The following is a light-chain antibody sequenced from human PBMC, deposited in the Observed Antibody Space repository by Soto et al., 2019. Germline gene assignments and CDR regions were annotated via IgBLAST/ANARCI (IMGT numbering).Light chain of an antibody. CDR1: QSISSY. J-gene: IGKJ1*01. V-gene: IGKV1-39*01. CDR3: QQYNSYWT. CDR2: AAS. Sequence: DIQMAQSPSSLSASVGDRVTITCRASQSISSYLNWYQQKPGKAPKLLIYAASSLKSGVPSRFSGSGSGTDFTLTISSLQPDDFAIYYCQQYNSYWTFGQGTKVDIK.